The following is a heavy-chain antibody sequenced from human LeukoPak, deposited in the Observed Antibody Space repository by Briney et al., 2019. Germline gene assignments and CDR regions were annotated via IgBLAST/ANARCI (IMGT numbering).Heavy chain of an antibody. D-gene: IGHD5-24*01. V-gene: IGHV1-58*01. J-gene: IGHJ4*02. CDR1: GFTFTSSA. CDR3: ARAGRRDGYNPWGY. CDR2: IVVGSGNT. Sequence: ASVKVSCKASGFTFTSSAVQWVRQARGQRLEWIGWIVVGSGNTNYAQKFQERVTITRDMSTSTAYMELSRLRSDDTAVYYCARAGRRDGYNPWGYWGQGTLVTVSS.